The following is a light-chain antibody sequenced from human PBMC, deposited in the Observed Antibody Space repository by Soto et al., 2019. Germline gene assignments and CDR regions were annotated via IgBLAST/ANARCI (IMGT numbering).Light chain of an antibody. Sequence: DVVMTQSPLSLPVTLGQPASISCRSSQSLVYSDGNTYLNWFQQRPGQSPRRLIYKVSNRDSGVPDRSSGSGSGTDCTLKISRVEAEDVGVYYCMQGTHWPSRTFGQGTKLEIK. J-gene: IGKJ2*01. CDR2: KVS. CDR3: MQGTHWPSRT. V-gene: IGKV2-30*01. CDR1: QSLVYSDGNTY.